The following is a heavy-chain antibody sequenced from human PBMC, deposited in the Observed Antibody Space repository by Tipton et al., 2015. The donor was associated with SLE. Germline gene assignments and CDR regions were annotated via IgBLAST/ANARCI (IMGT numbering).Heavy chain of an antibody. D-gene: IGHD6-19*01. V-gene: IGHV3-30*04. CDR3: APPGVAVAGTP. J-gene: IGHJ5*02. CDR2: ISYDGSNK. Sequence: SLRLSCAAPGFTFSSYAMSWVRQAPGKGLEWVAVISYDGSNKYYADSVKGRFTISRDNSKNTLYLQMNSLRAEDTAVYYCAPPGVAVAGTPWGQGTLVTVSS. CDR1: GFTFSSYA.